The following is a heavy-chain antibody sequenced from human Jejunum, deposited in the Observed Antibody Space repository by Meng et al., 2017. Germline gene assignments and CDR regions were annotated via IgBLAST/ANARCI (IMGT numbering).Heavy chain of an antibody. CDR1: GGSISGSSW. D-gene: IGHD2-15*01. J-gene: IGHJ4*02. CDR2: FSLSGSP. V-gene: IGHV4-4*02. CDR3: ARHGAAPYFDD. Sequence: VEVKEWVQELVNPLGLLSLTCAVYGGSISGSSWWTWVRKPPGKGLEWIGEFSLSGSPSYNPSLRTRVTISIDTSRNQFSLSLSSVTAADTAVYYCARHGAAPYFDDWGQGSLVTVSS.